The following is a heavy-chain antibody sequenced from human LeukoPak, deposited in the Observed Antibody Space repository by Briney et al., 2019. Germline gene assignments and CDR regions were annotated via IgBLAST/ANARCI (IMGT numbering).Heavy chain of an antibody. J-gene: IGHJ4*02. CDR3: ARDIVSGSGSLDY. V-gene: IGHV3-74*01. D-gene: IGHD3-10*01. CDR1: RFSFSNYW. CDR2: VKSDGSNP. Sequence: GGSRRLSCAASRFSFSNYWMHWVRQAPGKGLVWVSRVKSDGSNPSYADSVKGRFTISRDNAENMLYLQMNTLGAEDTAVYYCARDIVSGSGSLDYWGQGTLVTVSS.